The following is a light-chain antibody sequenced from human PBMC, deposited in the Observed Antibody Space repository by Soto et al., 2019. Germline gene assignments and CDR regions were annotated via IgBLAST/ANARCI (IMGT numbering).Light chain of an antibody. CDR2: GAS. CDR3: RQYGTSRLT. CDR1: QSVINSY. Sequence: EIVLTQSPGTLSLSPGERATLSCRASQSVINSYLAWYQQKPGQAPRLLIYGASSRATGIPDRFSGSGSGTDFTLTISRLEPEDFAVYYCRQYGTSRLTFGGGTKVEIK. V-gene: IGKV3-20*01. J-gene: IGKJ4*01.